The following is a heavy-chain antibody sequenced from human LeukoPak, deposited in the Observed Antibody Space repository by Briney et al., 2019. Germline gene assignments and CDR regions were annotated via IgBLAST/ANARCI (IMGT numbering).Heavy chain of an antibody. CDR2: VSYSGST. Sequence: SETLSLTCSVFGGSISSYYWSWVRQPPGKGLEWIGYVSYSGSTDYNPSLKSRVIISIDTSKTQFSLRLRSVTAADTAVYYCARENDRYGRIDYGGQGPQVTFSS. CDR3: ARENDRYGRIDY. CDR1: GGSISSYY. V-gene: IGHV4-59*01. D-gene: IGHD5-18*01. J-gene: IGHJ4*02.